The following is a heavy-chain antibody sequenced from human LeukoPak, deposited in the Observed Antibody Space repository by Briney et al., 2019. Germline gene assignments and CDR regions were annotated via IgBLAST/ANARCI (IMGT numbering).Heavy chain of an antibody. Sequence: ASVKVSCKASGYTFSGYYMHWVRQAPGQGLEWMGWINPNSGGTNYAQKFQGRVTMTRDTSISTAYMELSRLRSDDTAVYYCARGVVVVAAIDYWGQGTLVTVSS. D-gene: IGHD2-15*01. CDR3: ARGVVVVAAIDY. CDR1: GYTFSGYY. J-gene: IGHJ4*02. V-gene: IGHV1-2*02. CDR2: INPNSGGT.